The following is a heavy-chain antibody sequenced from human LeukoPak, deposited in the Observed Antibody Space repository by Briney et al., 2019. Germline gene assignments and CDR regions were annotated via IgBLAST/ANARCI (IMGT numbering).Heavy chain of an antibody. J-gene: IGHJ4*02. CDR2: FRYGGST. CDR3: SRRTSNPVGAIDY. Sequence: SETLSLICTVSGDSLSSSNNYWGWIRQPPGKGLEWIGAFRYGGSTYSTPSLKGRVIIYVATSKNQFSLKLRSVTASDTAAYYCSRRTSNPVGAIDYWGQGTLVTVSS. CDR1: GDSLSSSNNY. V-gene: IGHV4-39*01. D-gene: IGHD3-3*01.